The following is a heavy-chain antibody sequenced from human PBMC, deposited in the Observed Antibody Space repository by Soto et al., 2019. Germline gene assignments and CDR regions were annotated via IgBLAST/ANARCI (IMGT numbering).Heavy chain of an antibody. J-gene: IGHJ4*02. D-gene: IGHD2-21*01. V-gene: IGHV3-23*05. Sequence: GGSLRLSXTASGLPHSSFAMMWVRQAPGKGLECVAGIYGSGRGIEYADSVKGRFTISRDNSKNTVYLQMTDLRADDTAIYHCAKDAVYNDGLWLMDHWGQGAQVTVSS. CDR3: AKDAVYNDGLWLMDH. CDR2: IYGSGRGI. CDR1: GLPHSSFA.